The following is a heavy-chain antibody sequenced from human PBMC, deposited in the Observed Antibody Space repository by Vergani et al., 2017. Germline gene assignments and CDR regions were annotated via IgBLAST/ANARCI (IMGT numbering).Heavy chain of an antibody. Sequence: QVQLVQSGAEVKKPGASVKVSCKASGYTFTSYYMHWVRQAPGQGLEWMGIINPSGGSTSYAQKFQGRVTMTRDTSTSTVYTGLSSLRSEDTAVYYCASGSYSSSWWAQRGGMDVWGQGTTVTVSS. V-gene: IGHV1-46*03. CDR2: INPSGGST. J-gene: IGHJ6*02. CDR3: ASGSYSSSWWAQRGGMDV. D-gene: IGHD6-13*01. CDR1: GYTFTSYY.